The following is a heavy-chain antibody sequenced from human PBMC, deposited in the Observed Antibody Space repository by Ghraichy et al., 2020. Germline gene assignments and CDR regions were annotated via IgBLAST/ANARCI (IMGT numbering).Heavy chain of an antibody. Sequence: LSLTCAASGFTFSSYAMSWVRQAPGKGLEWVSAISGSGGSTYYADSVKGRFTITRDNSKNTLYLQMNSLRAEDTAVYYCAKDHLRGWCSSFDYWGQGTLVTVS. CDR2: ISGSGGST. J-gene: IGHJ4*02. V-gene: IGHV3-23*01. D-gene: IGHD6-19*01. CDR3: AKDHLRGWCSSFDY. CDR1: GFTFSSYA.